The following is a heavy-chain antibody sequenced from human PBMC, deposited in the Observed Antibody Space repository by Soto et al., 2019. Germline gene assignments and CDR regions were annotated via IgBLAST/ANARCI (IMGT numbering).Heavy chain of an antibody. CDR3: ARSYAGATLYYFDY. J-gene: IGHJ4*02. V-gene: IGHV1-69*02. D-gene: IGHD1-26*01. CDR2: IIPILGIA. CDR1: GGTFSSYT. Sequence: QVQLVQSGAEVKKPGSSVKVSCKASGGTFSSYTISWVRQAPGQGVEWMGRIIPILGIANYAQKFQGRVTITADKSTSTAYMELSSLRSEDTAVYYCARSYAGATLYYFDYWGQGTLVTVSS.